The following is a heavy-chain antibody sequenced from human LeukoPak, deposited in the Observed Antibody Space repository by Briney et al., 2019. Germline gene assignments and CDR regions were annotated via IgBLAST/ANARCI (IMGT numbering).Heavy chain of an antibody. CDR3: ARYADFWSGYHYYYYGVDV. CDR1: GYTFTSYD. Sequence: ASVKVSCKASGYTFTSYDINWVRQATGQGLEWMGWMNPNSGNTGYAQKFQGRVTMTRNTSISTAYMELSSLRSEDTAVYYCARYADFWSGYHYYYYGVDVWGQGTTVTVSS. J-gene: IGHJ6*02. D-gene: IGHD3-3*01. V-gene: IGHV1-8*01. CDR2: MNPNSGNT.